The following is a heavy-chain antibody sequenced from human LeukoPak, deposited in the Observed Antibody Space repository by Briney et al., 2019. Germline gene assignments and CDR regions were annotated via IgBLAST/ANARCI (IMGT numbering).Heavy chain of an antibody. D-gene: IGHD5/OR15-5a*01. Sequence: PGGSLRLSCAASGFSFNTFAMHWVRQAPDKGLEWVAVISDDGSKKYHADSVKGRFTISRDNSENTLYPQMKSLRHEDTAVYYCARDWSAAVYAPFDYWGQGTLVTVSS. V-gene: IGHV3-30*04. CDR3: ARDWSAAVYAPFDY. CDR1: GFSFNTFA. CDR2: ISDDGSKK. J-gene: IGHJ4*02.